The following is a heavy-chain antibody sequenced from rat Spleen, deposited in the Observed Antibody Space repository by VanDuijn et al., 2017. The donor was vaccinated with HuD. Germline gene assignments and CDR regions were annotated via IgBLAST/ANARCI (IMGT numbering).Heavy chain of an antibody. CDR3: ATGGTYNSGYEIWLAY. CDR1: GYSITSNY. J-gene: IGHJ3*01. Sequence: EVQLQESGPGLVKPSQSLSLTCSVTGYSITSNYWGWIRKFPGNKMEWMGYISYSGSTSFNPSLKSRISITRDTSKNQFFLQLNSVTTEDTATYYCATGGTYNSGYEIWLAYWGQGTLVTVSS. CDR2: ISYSGST. D-gene: IGHD4-3*01. V-gene: IGHV3-1*01.